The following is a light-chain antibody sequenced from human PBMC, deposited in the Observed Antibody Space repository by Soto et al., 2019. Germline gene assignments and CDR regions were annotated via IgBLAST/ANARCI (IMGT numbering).Light chain of an antibody. CDR3: QHYNSYSEA. J-gene: IGKJ1*01. V-gene: IGKV3-15*01. Sequence: EIVMTQSPATLSVSPGERATLSCRASQSVSSNLAWYQQKPGQAPRLLIYDASTRATGIPSRFSGSGSGTEFTLTISSLQPEDFATYYCQHYNSYSEAFGQGTKVDIK. CDR2: DAS. CDR1: QSVSSN.